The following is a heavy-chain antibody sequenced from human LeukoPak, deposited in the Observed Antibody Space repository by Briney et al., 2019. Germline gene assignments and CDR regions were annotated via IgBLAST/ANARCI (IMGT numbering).Heavy chain of an antibody. CDR1: GGTFSSYA. V-gene: IGHV1-8*03. Sequence: ASVKVSCKASGGTFSSYAISWVRQAPGQGLEWMGWMNPNSGNTGYAQKFQGRVTITRNTSISTAYMELSSLRSEDTAVYYCARLKDYGDYFRFDYWGQGTLVTVSS. J-gene: IGHJ4*02. CDR2: MNPNSGNT. D-gene: IGHD4-17*01. CDR3: ARLKDYGDYFRFDY.